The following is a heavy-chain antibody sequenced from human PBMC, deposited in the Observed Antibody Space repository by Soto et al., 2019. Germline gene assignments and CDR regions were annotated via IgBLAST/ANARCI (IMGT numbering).Heavy chain of an antibody. CDR3: ARDSHCSGDCYLYYFDY. D-gene: IGHD2-21*02. V-gene: IGHV3-30-3*01. Sequence: QVQLVESGGGVVQPGRPLRLSCAASGFTFSTYAMYWVRQAPGKGLEWVAVISYGGSKKYYADSVKGRFTISRDNPKNRVYLRMNSLRADDTAVYYCARDSHCSGDCYLYYFDYWGQGPLVTVSS. CDR1: GFTFSTYA. CDR2: ISYGGSKK. J-gene: IGHJ4*02.